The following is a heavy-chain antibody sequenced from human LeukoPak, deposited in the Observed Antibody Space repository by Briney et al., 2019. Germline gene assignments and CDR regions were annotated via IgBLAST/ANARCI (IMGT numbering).Heavy chain of an antibody. D-gene: IGHD2-15*01. CDR3: ARHPGGVVGASFYYGMDV. J-gene: IGHJ6*02. V-gene: IGHV4-59*08. CDR2: IYYSGST. CDR1: GGSISSYY. Sequence: SETLSLTCAVSGGSISSYYWSWIRQPPGKGLEWIGYIYYSGSTNYNPSLKSRVTISVDTSKNQFSLKLSSVTAADTAVYYCARHPGGVVGASFYYGMDVWGQGTTVTVSS.